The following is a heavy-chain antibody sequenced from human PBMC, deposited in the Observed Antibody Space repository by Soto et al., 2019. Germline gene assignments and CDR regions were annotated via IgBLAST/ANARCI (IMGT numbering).Heavy chain of an antibody. Sequence: GGSLRLSCEASGFTLRNYAMTWIRQAPGKGLEWVSLISANDVGTYYAESVKTRFTISTDQSRSTVYLQMDSLRADDTAIYYCAKAKNDYNWDNRPPFDYWGQGTLVTVSS. CDR1: GFTLRNYA. J-gene: IGHJ4*02. CDR2: ISANDVGT. V-gene: IGHV3-23*01. CDR3: AKAKNDYNWDNRPPFDY. D-gene: IGHD1-20*01.